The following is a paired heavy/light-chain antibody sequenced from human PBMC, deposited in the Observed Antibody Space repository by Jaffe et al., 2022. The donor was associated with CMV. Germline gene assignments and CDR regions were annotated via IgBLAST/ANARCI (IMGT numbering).Light chain of an antibody. V-gene: IGLV1-44*01. Sequence: QSVLIQAPSASGAPGQRVTISCSGSSSNIGSNSVSWYHQLPRTAPKLLIFNNNQRPSGVPDRFSASKSGTSASLAISGLQSEDESDYYCAAFDDSLGGPVFGGGTKLTVL. CDR3: AAFDDSLGGPV. J-gene: IGLJ3*02. CDR2: NNN. CDR1: SSNIGSNS.
Heavy chain of an antibody. CDR2: ISSNGGDT. CDR1: GFTFNNYV. J-gene: IGHJ4*02. Sequence: EVQLVESGGGLVQPGGSLRLSCSVSGFTFNNYVMYWVRQAPGRGLEYVSAISSNGGDTYYADSVKGRFTISRDNSKDTLFLQMSGLRAEDTAVYYCVKGIFRSFDWDDYFGHWGQGTLVTVSS. D-gene: IGHD3-9*01. V-gene: IGHV3-64D*06. CDR3: VKGIFRSFDWDDYFGH.